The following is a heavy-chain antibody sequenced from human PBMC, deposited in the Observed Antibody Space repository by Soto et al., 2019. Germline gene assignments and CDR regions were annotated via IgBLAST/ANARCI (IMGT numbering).Heavy chain of an antibody. CDR2: IYSGGST. D-gene: IGHD1-7*01. Sequence: EVQLVESGGGLVQPGGSLRLSCAASGFTVNSNYMSWVRQAPGKGLEWVSVIYSGGSTYYADSVKGRFTISRDNSNNTLYRQMSGLRAEDTAVYYCARDRRTTDGMAVWGKGTTVTVSS. CDR1: GFTVNSNY. CDR3: ARDRRTTDGMAV. V-gene: IGHV3-66*01. J-gene: IGHJ6*04.